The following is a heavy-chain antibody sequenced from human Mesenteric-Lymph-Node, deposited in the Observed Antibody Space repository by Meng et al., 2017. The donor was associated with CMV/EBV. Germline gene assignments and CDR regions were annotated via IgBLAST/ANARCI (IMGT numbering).Heavy chain of an antibody. V-gene: IGHV1-69*06. J-gene: IGHJ4*02. CDR3: ARDKSQGSYGSGSYYNFDY. CDR2: INPVFGTA. Sequence: TFGTYAITWGRQAPGQGIEWMGGINPVFGTARYGQNYQSRVMNTADKSTSKVYMELSSLRSEDSAVYYCARDKSQGSYGSGSYYNFDYWGQGALVTVSS. CDR1: TFGTYA. D-gene: IGHD3-10*01.